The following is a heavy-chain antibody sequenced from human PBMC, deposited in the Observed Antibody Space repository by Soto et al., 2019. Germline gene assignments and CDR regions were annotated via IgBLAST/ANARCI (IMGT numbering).Heavy chain of an antibody. Sequence: ASVKVSCKAFGYNFVNYVIHWVRQAPGHGLEWLGYIHAGTGNKTSSHLCQDRLILTRETSATTAYLEQSGLTSDDTAIYYCARVVDVRPATYSGMDVWGPGTRVTVS. CDR3: ARVVDVRPATYSGMDV. J-gene: IGHJ6*02. CDR1: GYNFVNYV. D-gene: IGHD2-21*01. CDR2: IHAGTGNK. V-gene: IGHV1-3*01.